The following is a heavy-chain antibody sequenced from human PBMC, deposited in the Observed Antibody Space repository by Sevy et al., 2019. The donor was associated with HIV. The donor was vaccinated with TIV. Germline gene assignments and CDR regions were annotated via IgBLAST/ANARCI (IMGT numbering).Heavy chain of an antibody. CDR3: AKQDNWNDFPFDY. CDR2: ISYDGSNK. CDR1: GFSFRSYG. D-gene: IGHD1-1*01. Sequence: GGSLRLSCAASGFSFRSYGMHWVRQAPGKGLEWVAVISYDGSNKHYADSVKGRFTISRDNSKNTLYLQMNSLRAEDTAVYYCAKQDNWNDFPFDYWGQGTPVTVPQ. V-gene: IGHV3-30*18. J-gene: IGHJ4*02.